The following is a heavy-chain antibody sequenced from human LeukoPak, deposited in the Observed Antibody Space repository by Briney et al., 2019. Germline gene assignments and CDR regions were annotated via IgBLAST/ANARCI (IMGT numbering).Heavy chain of an antibody. CDR3: ATDRVTYYYGSGRPLDV. Sequence: SVKVSCKASGGTFSSYAISWVRQAPGQGLEWMGRIIPILGIANYAQKFQGRVTITADKSTSTAYMELSSLRSEDTAVYYCATDRVTYYYGSGRPLDVWGQGTTVTVSS. CDR2: IIPILGIA. D-gene: IGHD3-10*01. V-gene: IGHV1-69*04. J-gene: IGHJ6*02. CDR1: GGTFSSYA.